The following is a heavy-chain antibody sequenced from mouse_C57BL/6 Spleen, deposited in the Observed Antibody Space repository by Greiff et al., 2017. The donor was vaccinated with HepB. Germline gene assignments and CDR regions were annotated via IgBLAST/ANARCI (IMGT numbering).Heavy chain of an antibody. CDR3: ARGGSSYGGFAY. D-gene: IGHD1-1*01. CDR1: GYTFTSYW. V-gene: IGHV1-69*01. J-gene: IGHJ3*01. CDR2: IDPSESYT. Sequence: QVQLQQSGAELVMPGASVKLSCKASGYTFTSYWMHWVKQRPGQGLGGIGEIDPSESYTNYNQKFKGKSTLTVDKSSRTAYMQLSSLTSEDSAVYYCARGGSSYGGFAYWGQGTLVTVSA.